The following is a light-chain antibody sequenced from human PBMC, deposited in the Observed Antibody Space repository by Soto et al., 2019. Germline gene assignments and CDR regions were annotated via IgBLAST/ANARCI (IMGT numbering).Light chain of an antibody. J-gene: IGKJ2*01. Sequence: EIVLTQSPGTLSLSPGERVTLSCRASQSVRSTYIAWYQQKLGQPPRLLIYGASIRATGIPDRFSGSASGTDFTLTISRLEPEDFAVYYCLQYGSSQKYTFGQGTKLEIK. CDR3: LQYGSSQKYT. V-gene: IGKV3-20*01. CDR1: QSVRSTY. CDR2: GAS.